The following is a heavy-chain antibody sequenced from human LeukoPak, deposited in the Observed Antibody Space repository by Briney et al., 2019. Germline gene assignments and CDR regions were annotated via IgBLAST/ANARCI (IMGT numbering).Heavy chain of an antibody. V-gene: IGHV4-59*08. J-gene: IGHJ6*02. CDR3: ARHAYGGLNYYGLDV. CDR2: IYYSGGT. Sequence: SETLSLTCTVSGGSISSYYWSWLRQPPGKGLEWIGYIYYSGGTNYNPSLKSRVTISVDTSQNQLSLKLSSVTAADTAVYYCARHAYGGLNYYGLDVWGQGTTVTVSS. D-gene: IGHD2-21*01. CDR1: GGSISSYY.